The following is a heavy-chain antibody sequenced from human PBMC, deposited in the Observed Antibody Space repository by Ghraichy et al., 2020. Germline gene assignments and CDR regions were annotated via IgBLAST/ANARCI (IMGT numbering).Heavy chain of an antibody. CDR3: ARKGSSWY. CDR1: GGSISSSSYY. Sequence: SETLSLTCTVSGGSISSSSYYWGWIRQPPGKGLEWIGSIYYSGSTYYNPSLKSRVTISVDTSKNQFSLKLSSVTAADTAMYYCARKGSSWYWGQGTLVTVSS. V-gene: IGHV4-39*07. D-gene: IGHD6-13*01. CDR2: IYYSGST. J-gene: IGHJ4*02.